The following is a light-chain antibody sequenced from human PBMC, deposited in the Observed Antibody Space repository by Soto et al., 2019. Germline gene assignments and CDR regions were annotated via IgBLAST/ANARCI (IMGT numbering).Light chain of an antibody. CDR3: QQSYSTPWT. CDR1: QSISSY. V-gene: IGKV1-39*01. CDR2: AAS. Sequence: DIQMTQSPSSLSASVGDRVTITCRASQSISSYLNWYQQKPGKAPKLLIYAASSLQSGVPSRFSGSGSWTDFTLTISSLKPEEFATYDCQQSYSTPWTFGHGTTVEIK. J-gene: IGKJ1*01.